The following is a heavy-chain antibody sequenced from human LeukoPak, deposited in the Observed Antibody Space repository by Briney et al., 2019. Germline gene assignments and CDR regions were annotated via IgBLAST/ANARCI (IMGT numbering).Heavy chain of an antibody. J-gene: IGHJ4*02. Sequence: SETLSLTCTVSGGSIRSYYWSWIRQPPGKGLEWIGYIYYSGSTNYNPSLKSRVTIPVDTSRNQFSLKLSSVTAADTAMYYCARLHSSGWYSADYWGQGTLVTVSS. D-gene: IGHD6-19*01. CDR1: GGSIRSYY. CDR3: ARLHSSGWYSADY. V-gene: IGHV4-59*01. CDR2: IYYSGST.